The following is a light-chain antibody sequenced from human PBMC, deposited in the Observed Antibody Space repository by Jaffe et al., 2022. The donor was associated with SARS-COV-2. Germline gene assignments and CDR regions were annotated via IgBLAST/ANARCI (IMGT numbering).Light chain of an antibody. J-gene: IGKJ1*01. CDR3: QQYEMSPWT. CDR2: STS. Sequence: EIVLTQSPGTLSLSPGERVTLSCRASESVRSTYFAWYQQRPGQAPRLLIYSTSFRAIGIPDRFSGSGSGTDFSLTISGLEPADFGVYYCQQYEMSPWTFGQGTKVEI. CDR1: ESVRSTY. V-gene: IGKV3-20*01.